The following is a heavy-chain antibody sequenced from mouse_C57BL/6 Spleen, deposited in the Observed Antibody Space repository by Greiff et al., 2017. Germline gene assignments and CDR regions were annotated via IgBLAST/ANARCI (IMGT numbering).Heavy chain of an antibody. V-gene: IGHV1-69*01. J-gene: IGHJ2*01. CDR1: GYTFTSYW. CDR3: ASSGTGTRYFDY. CDR2: IDPSDSYT. D-gene: IGHD3-3*01. Sequence: VQLQQPGAELVKPGASVKLSCKASGYTFTSYWMHWVKQRPGQGLEWIGEIDPSDSYTNYNQKFKGKSTLTVDKYSSTAYMQLSSLTSEDSAVYYLASSGTGTRYFDYWGQGTTLTVSS.